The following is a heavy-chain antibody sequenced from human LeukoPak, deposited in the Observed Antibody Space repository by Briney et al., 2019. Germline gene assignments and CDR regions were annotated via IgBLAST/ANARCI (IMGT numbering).Heavy chain of an antibody. J-gene: IGHJ5*02. D-gene: IGHD3-3*01. CDR1: GGSFSGYY. CDR3: ARGPVLRFLEWLSYRRGWFDP. V-gene: IGHV4-34*01. CDR2: INHSGGT. Sequence: SETLSLTCAVYGGSFSGYYWSWIRQPPGKGLEWIGEINHSGGTNYNPSLKSRVTISVDTSKNQFSLRLSSVTAADTAVYYCARGPVLRFLEWLSYRRGWFDPWGQGTLVTVSS.